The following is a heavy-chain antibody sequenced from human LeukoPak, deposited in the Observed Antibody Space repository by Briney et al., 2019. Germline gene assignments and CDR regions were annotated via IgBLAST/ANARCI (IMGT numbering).Heavy chain of an antibody. CDR1: GFTFDDYA. J-gene: IGHJ6*03. CDR2: ISWNSGSI. CDR3: AKATGYDISSHTMDV. Sequence: PGGSLRLSCAASGFTFDDYAMHWVRQAPGKGLEWVSGISWNSGSIGYADSVKGRFTISRDNAKNSLYLQMNTLRAEDMALYYCAKATGYDISSHTMDVWGKGTTVTVSS. D-gene: IGHD3-9*01. V-gene: IGHV3-9*03.